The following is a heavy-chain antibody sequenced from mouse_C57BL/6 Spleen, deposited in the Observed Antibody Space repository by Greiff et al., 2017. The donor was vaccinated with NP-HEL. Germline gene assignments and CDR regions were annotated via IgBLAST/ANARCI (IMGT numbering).Heavy chain of an antibody. CDR2: ISDGGSYT. V-gene: IGHV5-4*01. J-gene: IGHJ2*01. Sequence: EVQLVESGGGLVKPGGSLKLSCAASGFTFSSYAMSWVRQTPEKRLEWVATISDGGSYTYYPDNVKGRFTISRDNAKNNLYLQMSHLKSEDTAMYYCARAPRRPYYFDYWGQGTTLTVSS. CDR1: GFTFSSYA. CDR3: ARAPRRPYYFDY.